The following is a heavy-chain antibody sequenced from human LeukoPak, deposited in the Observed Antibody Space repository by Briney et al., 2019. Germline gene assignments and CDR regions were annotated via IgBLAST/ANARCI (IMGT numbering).Heavy chain of an antibody. Sequence: SETLSLTCTVSGGSISSSSYYWGWIRQPPGKGLEWLGSIYYSGSTYYHPSLKSRVTISVDTSKNQFSLKLSSVTAADAAVYYCASRYYYGSGSGDYWGQGTLVTVSS. CDR3: ASRYYYGSGSGDY. J-gene: IGHJ4*02. V-gene: IGHV4-39*01. CDR1: GGSISSSSYY. CDR2: IYYSGST. D-gene: IGHD3-10*01.